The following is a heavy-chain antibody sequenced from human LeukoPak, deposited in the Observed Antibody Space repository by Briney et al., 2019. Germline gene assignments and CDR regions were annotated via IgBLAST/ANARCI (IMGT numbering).Heavy chain of an antibody. CDR2: IIPIFGIA. Sequence: GAPGKVSCKASGATFSTYAISCGRQAPGQGLEWMGRIIPIFGIANHAQKFQRRVTITADKSTSTAYMELSSLRSEDTAVYYCAREVDGYNPLWGQGTLVTVSS. V-gene: IGHV1-69*04. CDR1: GATFSTYA. CDR3: AREVDGYNPL. J-gene: IGHJ4*02. D-gene: IGHD5-24*01.